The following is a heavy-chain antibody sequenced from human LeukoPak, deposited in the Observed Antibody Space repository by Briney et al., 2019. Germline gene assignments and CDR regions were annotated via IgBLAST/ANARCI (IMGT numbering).Heavy chain of an antibody. D-gene: IGHD5-18*01. CDR2: MYHTGST. V-gene: IGHV4-4*02. Sequence: SETLSLTCAVSGGSINSGNWWSWVRQPQGKGLEWIGEMYHTGSTNYNPSLKSRVTISVDKSKNQFSLKLSSVTAADTAVYYCASRARGYNYGLWGQGTLVTVSS. CDR1: GGSINSGNW. J-gene: IGHJ4*02. CDR3: ASRARGYNYGL.